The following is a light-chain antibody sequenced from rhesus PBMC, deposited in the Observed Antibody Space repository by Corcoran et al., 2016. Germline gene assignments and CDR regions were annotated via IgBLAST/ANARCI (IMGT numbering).Light chain of an antibody. J-gene: IGKJ1*01. CDR2: YAS. Sequence: DIQMTQSPSSLSASVGDTVTITCRASQGISNYSAWYQQKPGKAPKPLIYYASNLESGVPSRFSGIGSVTDFTLTISSLQPEDFAIYYCQQHNSYPRTFGQGTKVEIK. CDR1: QGISNY. V-gene: IGKV1S14*01. CDR3: QQHNSYPRT.